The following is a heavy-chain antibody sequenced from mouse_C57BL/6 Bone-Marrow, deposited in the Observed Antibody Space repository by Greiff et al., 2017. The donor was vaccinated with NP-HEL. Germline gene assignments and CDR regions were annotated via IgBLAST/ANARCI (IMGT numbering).Heavy chain of an antibody. V-gene: IGHV1-26*01. CDR2: INPNNGGT. J-gene: IGHJ4*01. CDR1: GYTYTDYY. D-gene: IGHD2-4*01. CDR3: ARATYYDYDGAMEY. Sequence: EVQLQQSGPELVKPGASVKISCKASGYTYTDYYVNWVKQSHGKSLEWIGDINPNNGGTSYNQKFKGKATLTVDKSSSTAYMELRSLTSEDSAVYYCARATYYDYDGAMEYWGQGTSVTVSS.